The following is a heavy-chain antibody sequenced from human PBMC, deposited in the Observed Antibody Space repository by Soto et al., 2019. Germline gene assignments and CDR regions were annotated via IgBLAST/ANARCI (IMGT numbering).Heavy chain of an antibody. CDR1: RFIFSNYW. J-gene: IGHJ6*02. Sequence: EVQLVESGGGLVQPGGSLRLSCEASRFIFSNYWMHWVRHAPGKGLVWVSRINSDGSSTGYADSVKGRFTILRDNAKNTLYLQLNSLTVEDTGVYFCARALRRTAYYYAMDVWGRGTTVTVSS. D-gene: IGHD3-10*01. CDR3: ARALRRTAYYYAMDV. CDR2: INSDGSST. V-gene: IGHV3-74*01.